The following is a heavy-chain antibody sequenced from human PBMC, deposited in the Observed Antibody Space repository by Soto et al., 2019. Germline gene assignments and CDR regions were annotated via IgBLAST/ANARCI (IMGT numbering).Heavy chain of an antibody. D-gene: IGHD3-10*01. CDR1: GYSFTSYW. CDR3: ARQAFGFGELYRGYYGMDV. V-gene: IGHV5-10-1*01. Sequence: GESLKISCKGSGYSFTSYWISWVRQMPGKGLEWMGRIDPSDSYTNYSPSFQGHVTISADKSISTAYLQWSSLKASDTAMYYCARQAFGFGELYRGYYGMDVWGQGTTVTVSS. J-gene: IGHJ6*02. CDR2: IDPSDSYT.